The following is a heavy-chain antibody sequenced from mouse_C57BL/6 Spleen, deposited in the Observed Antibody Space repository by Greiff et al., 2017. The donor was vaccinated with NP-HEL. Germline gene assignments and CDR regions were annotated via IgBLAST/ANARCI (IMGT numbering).Heavy chain of an antibody. D-gene: IGHD1-1*01. CDR1: GYAFSSSW. CDR3: ARGDNFHSYYYGSRGDFDY. Sequence: VQLQQSGPELVKPGASVKISCKASGYAFSSSWMNWVKPRPGKGLEWIGRIYPGDGATNYNGKFKGKATLTADKSSSTGYMQLSSLTAEDSAVYFCARGDNFHSYYYGSRGDFDYWGQGTTLTVSS. CDR2: IYPGDGAT. V-gene: IGHV1-82*01. J-gene: IGHJ2*01.